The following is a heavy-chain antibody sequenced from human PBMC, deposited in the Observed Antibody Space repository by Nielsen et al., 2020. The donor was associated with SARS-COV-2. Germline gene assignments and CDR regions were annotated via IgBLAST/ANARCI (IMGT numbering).Heavy chain of an antibody. Sequence: ASVKVSCKASGYTFTTYYMHWVRQAPGQGLEWMGIVNPSDDSAKYAQNFQGRVTMTGDTSTNTVYLELSSLRSEDTAVYYCAKYNDFSAFGSWGQGTLVTVSS. CDR3: AKYNDFSAFGS. CDR2: VNPSDDSA. J-gene: IGHJ4*02. D-gene: IGHD3-3*01. CDR1: GYTFTTYY. V-gene: IGHV1-46*01.